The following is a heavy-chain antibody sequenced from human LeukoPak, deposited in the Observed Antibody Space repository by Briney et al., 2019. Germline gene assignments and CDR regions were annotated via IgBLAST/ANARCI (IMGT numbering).Heavy chain of an antibody. V-gene: IGHV3-21*01. CDR2: ISSSSSYI. D-gene: IGHD3-10*01. J-gene: IGHJ4*02. CDR3: ARDPEPSIGSGSYFDY. CDR1: GFTFSSYS. Sequence: GGSLRLSCAASGFTFSSYSMNWVRQAPGKGLEWVSSISSSSSYIYYADSVKGRFTISRDNAKNSLYLQMNSLRAEDTAVYYCARDPEPSIGSGSYFDYWGQGTLVTVSS.